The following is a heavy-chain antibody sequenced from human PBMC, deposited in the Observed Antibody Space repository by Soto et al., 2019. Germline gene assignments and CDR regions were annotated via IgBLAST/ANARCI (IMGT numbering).Heavy chain of an antibody. CDR1: GGSIYRSGYY. CDR3: GKVLVGATGHSDSDS. D-gene: IGHD2-15*01. V-gene: IGHV4-39*01. CDR2: IDYNGLT. Sequence: SATLSLTCTVSGGSIYRSGYYWAWIRQPPGRVLEWIGNIDYNGLTYSNPSLKSRVTISRDTSKNQFSLKLTSVTAADTALYYCGKVLVGATGHSDSDSWGPGTLVTVSS. J-gene: IGHJ4*02.